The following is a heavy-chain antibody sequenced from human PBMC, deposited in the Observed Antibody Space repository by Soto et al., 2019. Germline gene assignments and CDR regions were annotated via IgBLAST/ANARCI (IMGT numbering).Heavy chain of an antibody. D-gene: IGHD5-12*01. V-gene: IGHV4-59*02. CDR3: AGSRDGYNPYYFDY. CDR1: GGSVTNYY. Sequence: ASETLSLTCSVSGGSVTNYYWSWIRQPPGKGLEWIGYIYYTGSTNYNPSLKSRVTISVDTSKNQFSLKLSSVTAADTAVYYCAGSRDGYNPYYFDYWGQGTLVTVSS. J-gene: IGHJ4*02. CDR2: IYYTGST.